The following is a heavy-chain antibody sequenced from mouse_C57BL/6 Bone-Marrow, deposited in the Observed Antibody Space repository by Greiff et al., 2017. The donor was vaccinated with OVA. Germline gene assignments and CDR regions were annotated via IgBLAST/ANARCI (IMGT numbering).Heavy chain of an antibody. J-gene: IGHJ3*01. Sequence: EVQRVESGAGLVKPGGSLKLSCAASGFTFSSYAMSWVRQTPEKRLEWVAYISSGGDYIYYADTVKGRFTISRDNARNTLYLQMSSLKSEDTAMYYCTRDHGYSLAYWGQGTLVTVSA. CDR3: TRDHGYSLAY. CDR1: GFTFSSYA. D-gene: IGHD2-3*01. CDR2: ISSGGDYI. V-gene: IGHV5-9-1*02.